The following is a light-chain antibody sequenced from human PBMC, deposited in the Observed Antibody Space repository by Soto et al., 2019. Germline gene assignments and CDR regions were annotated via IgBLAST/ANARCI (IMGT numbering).Light chain of an antibody. CDR1: QSVSSN. V-gene: IGKV3-15*01. J-gene: IGKJ2*01. CDR2: GAS. Sequence: EIVMTQSPATLSVSPGERATLSCRASQSVSSNLAWYQQKLGQAPRLLIYGASTRATGIPARFSGRGSETEFTLTISSLQSEDFAVYYCQQYNNWPLYTFGQGTKLEIK. CDR3: QQYNNWPLYT.